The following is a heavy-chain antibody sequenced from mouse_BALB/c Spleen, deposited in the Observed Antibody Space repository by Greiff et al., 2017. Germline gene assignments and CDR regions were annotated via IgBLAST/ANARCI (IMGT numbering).Heavy chain of an antibody. J-gene: IGHJ3*01. CDR1: GFTFSSYW. Sequence: EVKLMESGGGLVQPGGSMKLSCVASGFTFSSYWMSWVRQSPEKGLEWVAEIRLKSDNYATHYAESVKGKFTISRDDSKSRLYLQMNSLRAEDTGIYYCTGGPWFAYWGQGTLVTVSA. CDR3: TGGPWFAY. V-gene: IGHV6-3*01. CDR2: IRLKSDNYAT.